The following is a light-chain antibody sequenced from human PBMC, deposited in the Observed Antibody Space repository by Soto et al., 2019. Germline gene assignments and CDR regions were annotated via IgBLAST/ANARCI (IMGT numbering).Light chain of an antibody. CDR3: QQSYGTPTWT. CDR2: AAS. J-gene: IGKJ1*01. V-gene: IGKV1-39*01. CDR1: QSISNY. Sequence: DIQMTQSPSSLSASVGDRVTITGRASQSISNYLNWYQQKPGKGPNLLIYAASSLQSGVPSRFSGSGSGTDFTLTISSLQPEDFATYYCQQSYGTPTWTFGQGTKVDIK.